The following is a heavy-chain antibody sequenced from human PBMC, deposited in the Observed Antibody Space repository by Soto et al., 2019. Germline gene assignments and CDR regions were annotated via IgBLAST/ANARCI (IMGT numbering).Heavy chain of an antibody. CDR2: IWHDGGNK. D-gene: IGHD3-16*01. CDR1: GFTFSSYG. V-gene: IGHV3-33*01. CDR3: ARDGDVNTGFGKDY. J-gene: IGHJ4*02. Sequence: GGSLRLSCAASGFTFSSYGMHWVRQAPGKGLEWVAFIWHDGGNKFYAESVEGRFTISRDNSKNTLYLQMTSLSAEDTAMYYCARDGDVNTGFGKDYWGQGTLVTVSS.